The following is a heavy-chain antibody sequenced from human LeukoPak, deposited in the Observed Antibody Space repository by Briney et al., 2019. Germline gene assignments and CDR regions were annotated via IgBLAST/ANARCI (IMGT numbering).Heavy chain of an antibody. J-gene: IGHJ4*02. V-gene: IGHV4-39*07. CDR3: ARRLLWFGGERFDY. CDR1: GGSISSSSYY. CDR2: IYYSGST. D-gene: IGHD3-10*01. Sequence: SETLSLTCTVSGGSISSSSYYWGWIRQPPGKGLEWIGNIYYSGSTYYNPSLKSRVTISVDTSKNQFSLKLSSVTAADTAVYYCARRLLWFGGERFDYWGQGTLVTVSS.